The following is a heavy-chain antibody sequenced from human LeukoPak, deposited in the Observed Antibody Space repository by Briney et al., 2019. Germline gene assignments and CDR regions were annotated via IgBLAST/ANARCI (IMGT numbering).Heavy chain of an antibody. V-gene: IGHV3-74*01. D-gene: IGHD3-10*01. CDR3: ARDRGSWRYDMDV. Sequence: GGSLRLSCAASGFTFSIYWMHWVRQAPGKGLVWVSRINSDGSSTSYADSVKGRFTISRDNAKNTLYLQMNSLRDEDTAVYYCARDRGSWRYDMDVWGQGTTVTVSS. J-gene: IGHJ6*02. CDR2: INSDGSST. CDR1: GFTFSIYW.